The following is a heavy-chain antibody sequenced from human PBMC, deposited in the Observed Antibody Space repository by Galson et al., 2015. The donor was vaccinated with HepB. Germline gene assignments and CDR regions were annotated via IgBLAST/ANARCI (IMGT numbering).Heavy chain of an antibody. J-gene: IGHJ4*02. CDR2: TRNKANSYTT. Sequence: SLRLSCAASGFTFSDHYMDWVRQAPGKGLEWVGRTRNKANSYTTEYAASVKGRFTISRDDSKNSLYLQMNSLKTEDTAVYYCARRALRFLEWFFDYWGQGTLVTVSS. D-gene: IGHD3-3*01. CDR3: ARRALRFLEWFFDY. V-gene: IGHV3-72*01. CDR1: GFTFSDHY.